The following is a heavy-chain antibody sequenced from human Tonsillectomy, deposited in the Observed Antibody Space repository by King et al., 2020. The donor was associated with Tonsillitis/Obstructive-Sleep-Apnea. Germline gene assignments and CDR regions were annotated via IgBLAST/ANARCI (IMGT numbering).Heavy chain of an antibody. CDR3: VKDSGCNVGSYFDY. V-gene: IGHV3-43*01. J-gene: IGHJ4*02. D-gene: IGHD5-24*01. CDR1: GFTFDDYT. CDR2: IYWDGSNT. Sequence: VQLVESGGVVVQPGGSLRLSCAASGFTFDDYTMHWVRQPPGKGLEWVSLSLIYWDGSNTYYTDSVKGRFTISRDNTKNSLYLQMNGLRTEDTALYYCVKDSGCNVGSYFDYWGQGTLVSVSS.